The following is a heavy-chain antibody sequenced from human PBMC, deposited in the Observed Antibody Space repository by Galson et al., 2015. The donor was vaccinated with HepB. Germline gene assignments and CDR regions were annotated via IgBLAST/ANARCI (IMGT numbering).Heavy chain of an antibody. D-gene: IGHD2-15*01. CDR2: ISYDGSHK. J-gene: IGHJ4*02. Sequence: SLRLSCAASGFIFRSYAMHWVRQAPGKGLGWVAVISYDGSHKYYADSVQGRSTLCRDNSKNTLYLKMNSLGAEDTAVYDCARAGIVVVAFDYWGQGTLVTVSS. V-gene: IGHV3-30*04. CDR1: GFIFRSYA. CDR3: ARAGIVVVAFDY.